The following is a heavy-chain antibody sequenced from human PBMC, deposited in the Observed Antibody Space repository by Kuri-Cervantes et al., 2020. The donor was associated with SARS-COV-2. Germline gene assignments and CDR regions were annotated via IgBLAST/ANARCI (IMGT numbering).Heavy chain of an antibody. CDR3: AQTIPARRRSPGDFYLYYMDV. Sequence: SVKVSCKASGGTFSNFAISWVRRAPGQGLEWMGGIIPVFGTTNNAQRLQGRVTISADEARSTVYMELSSLTFEDTAIYYCAQTIPARRRSPGDFYLYYMDVWGKGTSVTVSS. J-gene: IGHJ6*03. V-gene: IGHV1-69*13. CDR2: IIPVFGTT. CDR1: GGTFSNFA. D-gene: IGHD6-6*01.